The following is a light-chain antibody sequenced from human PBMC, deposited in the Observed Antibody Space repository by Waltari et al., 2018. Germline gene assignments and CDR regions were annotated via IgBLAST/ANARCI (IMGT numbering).Light chain of an antibody. J-gene: IGKJ4*01. Sequence: DIQMTQSPSSLSASVGDRVTITCRARQSVSNYLNWYQQRPGKAPKLLIYAASTLQSGVPSRFGGSGSGTDFTLTISSLQPEDFATYYCQQGYRTPLTFGGGTKVDIK. CDR3: QQGYRTPLT. CDR1: QSVSNY. CDR2: AAS. V-gene: IGKV1-39*01.